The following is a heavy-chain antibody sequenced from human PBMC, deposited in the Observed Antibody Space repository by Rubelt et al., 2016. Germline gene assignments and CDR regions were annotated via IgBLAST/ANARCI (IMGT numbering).Heavy chain of an antibody. D-gene: IGHD6-13*01. CDR3: ARDLMAAAGTDY. Sequence: QVQLQESGPGLVKPSETLSLTCTVSGGSISNYYWSWIRQPPGKGLEWIGYIYYSGSTNYNPSLKGRVTISVDTSKNQFSLKLSSVTAADTAVYYCARDLMAAAGTDYWGQGTLVTVSS. CDR2: IYYSGST. CDR1: GGSISNYY. V-gene: IGHV4-59*12. J-gene: IGHJ4*02.